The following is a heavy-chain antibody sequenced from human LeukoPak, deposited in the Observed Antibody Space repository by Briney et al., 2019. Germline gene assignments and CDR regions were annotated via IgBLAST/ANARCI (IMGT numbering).Heavy chain of an antibody. CDR2: IYYSGST. J-gene: IGHJ3*02. D-gene: IGHD3-22*01. CDR1: GGSISSYY. V-gene: IGHV4-59*01. CDR3: ARDQGPYYYDTLAFDI. Sequence: SETLSLTCTVSGGSISSYYWSWIRQPPGKGLEWIGYIYYSGSTNYNPSLKSRVTISVDTSKNQFSLKLSSVTAADTAVYYCARDQGPYYYDTLAFDIWGQGTMVTVSS.